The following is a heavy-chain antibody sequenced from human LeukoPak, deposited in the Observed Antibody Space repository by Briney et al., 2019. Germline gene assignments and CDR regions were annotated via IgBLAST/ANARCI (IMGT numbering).Heavy chain of an antibody. J-gene: IGHJ4*02. Sequence: SETLSLTCTLSGGSISTYYWSWIRRPPGKGLEWIGYIYHSGSTNYNPSLKSRVTISVDTSKNQFSLKLSSVTAADTAVYYCARGGGYASPIGYWGQGALVTVSS. V-gene: IGHV4-59*01. CDR1: GGSISTYY. CDR3: ARGGGYASPIGY. D-gene: IGHD5-12*01. CDR2: IYHSGST.